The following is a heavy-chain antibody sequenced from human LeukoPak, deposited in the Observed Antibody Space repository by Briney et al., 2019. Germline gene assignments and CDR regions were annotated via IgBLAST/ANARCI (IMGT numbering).Heavy chain of an antibody. CDR3: AREDYYGSGSPLDY. CDR2: IKQDGSEK. V-gene: IGHV3-7*01. D-gene: IGHD3-10*01. J-gene: IGHJ4*02. CDR1: GFTFSSYW. Sequence: SGGSLRLSCAASGFTFSSYWMSWVRQAPGKGLEWVANIKQDGSEKYYVGSVKGRFTISRDNAKNSLYLQMNSLRAEDTAVYYCAREDYYGSGSPLDYWGQGTLVTVSS.